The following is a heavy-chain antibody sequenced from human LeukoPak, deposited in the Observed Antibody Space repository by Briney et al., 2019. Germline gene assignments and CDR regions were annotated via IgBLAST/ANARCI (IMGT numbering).Heavy chain of an antibody. D-gene: IGHD5-12*01. CDR3: VRVIGSSGYDRRDAFDI. CDR2: ISVYNGDT. J-gene: IGHJ3*02. V-gene: IGHV1-18*01. CDR1: DYTFTSYG. Sequence: ASVKVSCKASDYTFTSYGISWVRQAPGQGLEWMGWISVYNGDTNYAQKLQDRVTMTTETSTSTTYMELRSLRSDDTAVYYCVRVIGSSGYDRRDAFDIWGQGTMVTVSS.